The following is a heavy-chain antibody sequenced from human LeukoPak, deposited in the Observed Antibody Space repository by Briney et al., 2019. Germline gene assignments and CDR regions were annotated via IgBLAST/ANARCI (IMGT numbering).Heavy chain of an antibody. CDR3: AKEVDCPSDCLFPHS. V-gene: IGHV3-43*01. CDR1: GFTFGRFT. J-gene: IGHJ4*02. Sequence: GGSLRLSCAASGFTFGRFTIHWVRQTPGKGLEWVALINRRGYTFYSDSVKGRFTISRDNSRNSVFLQMNSLRPEDTALYHCAKEVDCPSDCLFPHSWGQGTLVTVSS. D-gene: IGHD2-21*02. CDR2: INRRGYT.